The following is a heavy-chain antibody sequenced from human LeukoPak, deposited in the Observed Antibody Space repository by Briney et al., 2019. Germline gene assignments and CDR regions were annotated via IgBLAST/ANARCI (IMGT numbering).Heavy chain of an antibody. Sequence: PGGSLRLSCAASGFTFSDYYMSWIRQAPGKGLDWVSYISSSGSTIYYADSVKGRFTISRDNAKNSLYLQMNSLRAEDTAVYYCATYGSGSYIDAFDIWGQGTMVTVSS. CDR3: ATYGSGSYIDAFDI. J-gene: IGHJ3*02. CDR1: GFTFSDYY. CDR2: ISSSGSTI. D-gene: IGHD3-10*01. V-gene: IGHV3-11*01.